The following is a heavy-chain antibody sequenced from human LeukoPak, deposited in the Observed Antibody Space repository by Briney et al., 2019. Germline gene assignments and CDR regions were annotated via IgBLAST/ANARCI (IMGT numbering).Heavy chain of an antibody. V-gene: IGHV3-7*01. CDR1: GFTFSSYW. D-gene: IGHD3-9*01. CDR3: ARAYYDILTDDEYFQH. J-gene: IGHJ1*01. CDR2: IKQDGSEK. Sequence: GGSLRLSCAASGFTFSSYWMSWVRQAPGKGLEWVANIKQDGSEKYYVDSVKGRFTISRDNAKNSLYLQMNSLRAEDTAVYYCARAYYDILTDDEYFQHWGQGTLVTVSS.